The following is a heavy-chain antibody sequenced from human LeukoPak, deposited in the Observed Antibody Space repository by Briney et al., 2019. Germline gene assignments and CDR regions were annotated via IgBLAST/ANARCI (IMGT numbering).Heavy chain of an antibody. CDR2: IYYSGST. J-gene: IGHJ3*02. V-gene: IGHV4-31*03. CDR1: GGSISSGGYY. D-gene: IGHD3-9*01. CDR3: ATAWYYDILTGYSRDAFDI. Sequence: SETLSLTCTVSGGSISSGGYYWSWIRQHPGKGLEWIGYIYYSGSTYYNPSLKSRVTISVDTSKNQFSLKLSSVTAADTAVYYCATAWYYDILTGYSRDAFDIWGQGTMVTVSS.